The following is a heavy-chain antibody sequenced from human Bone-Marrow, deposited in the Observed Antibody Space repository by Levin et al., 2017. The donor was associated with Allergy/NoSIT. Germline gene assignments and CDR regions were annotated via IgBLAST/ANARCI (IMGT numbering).Heavy chain of an antibody. D-gene: IGHD3-3*01. Sequence: ASVKVSCKASGYTFTSYGVTWVRQAPGQGLEWMGWINPYNGHTNYARNVQGRVTMTTDTSTTTAYMELRSLRFDDTAVYYCARGSGSSAGGLDYWGQGSLVTVSS. CDR1: GYTFTSYG. CDR2: INPYNGHT. J-gene: IGHJ4*02. V-gene: IGHV1-18*01. CDR3: ARGSGSSAGGLDY.